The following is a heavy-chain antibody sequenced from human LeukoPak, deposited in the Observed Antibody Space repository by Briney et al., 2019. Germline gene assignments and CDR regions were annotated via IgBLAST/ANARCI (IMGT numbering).Heavy chain of an antibody. CDR1: GYTFTSYD. J-gene: IGHJ5*02. D-gene: IGHD3-10*01. CDR2: MNPNSGNT. CDR3: ARGHYGSGRRYWFDP. V-gene: IGHV1-8*01. Sequence: GESLKISCKASGYTFTSYDINWVRQATGQGLEWMGWMNPNSGNTGYAQKFQGRVTMTRNTSISTAYMELSSLRSEDTAVYYCARGHYGSGRRYWFDPWGQGTLVTVSS.